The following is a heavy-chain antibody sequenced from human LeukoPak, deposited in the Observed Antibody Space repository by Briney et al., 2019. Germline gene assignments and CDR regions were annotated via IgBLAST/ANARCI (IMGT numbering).Heavy chain of an antibody. J-gene: IGHJ4*02. CDR2: IRYDGSNK. D-gene: IGHD6-13*01. V-gene: IGHV3-30*02. CDR1: GFTFSSYG. Sequence: GGSLRLSCAASGFTFSSYGMHWVRQAPGKGLEWVAFIRYDGSNKYYADSVKGRFTISRDNSKNTLYLQMNSLRAEDKAVYYCARRPREQQLVGFDYWGQGTLVTVSS. CDR3: ARRPREQQLVGFDY.